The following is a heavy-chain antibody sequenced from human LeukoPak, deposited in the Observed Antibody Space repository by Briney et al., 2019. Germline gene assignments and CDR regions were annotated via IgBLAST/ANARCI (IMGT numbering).Heavy chain of an antibody. V-gene: IGHV1-69*13. CDR3: ARAGNRVTMIVVVITLGNYFDY. CDR2: IIPIFGTA. Sequence: SVKVSCKASGGTFSSYAISWVRQAPGQGLEWMGGIIPIFGTANYAQKFQGRVTITADESTSTAYMELSSLRSEDTAVYYCARAGNRVTMIVVVITLGNYFDYWGQGTLVTVSS. J-gene: IGHJ4*02. CDR1: GGTFSSYA. D-gene: IGHD3-22*01.